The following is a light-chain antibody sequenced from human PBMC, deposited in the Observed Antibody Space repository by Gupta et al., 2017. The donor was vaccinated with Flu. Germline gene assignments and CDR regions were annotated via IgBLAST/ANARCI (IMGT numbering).Light chain of an antibody. CDR2: EIN. CDR3: SSYAASNNFVV. J-gene: IGLJ3*02. Sequence: QSALTQPPSASGSPGQSVTISCTGSSSDVGGHNYVSWYQRHPGKAPKLIIYEINKRPSVVPDRFACSNSANTASLTVSVLQTEDEADYYCSSYAASNNFVVFGGGTKLTVL. CDR1: SSDVGGHNY. V-gene: IGLV2-8*01.